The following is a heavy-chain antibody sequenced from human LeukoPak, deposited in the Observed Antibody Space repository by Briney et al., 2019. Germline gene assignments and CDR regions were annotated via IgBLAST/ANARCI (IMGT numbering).Heavy chain of an antibody. Sequence: ASVKVSCKASGYTFTDYYMHWVRQAPGQGLEWMGWINPNSGGTKYAQKFQGRVTMTRDTSINTAYMELSRLTYDDTAVYYCAGLPRYNWNEPLDYWGQGNLVTVSS. CDR3: AGLPRYNWNEPLDY. V-gene: IGHV1-2*02. D-gene: IGHD1-20*01. J-gene: IGHJ4*02. CDR2: INPNSGGT. CDR1: GYTFTDYY.